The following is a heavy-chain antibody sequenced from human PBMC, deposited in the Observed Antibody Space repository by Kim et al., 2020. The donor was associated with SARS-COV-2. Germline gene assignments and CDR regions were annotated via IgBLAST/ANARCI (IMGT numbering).Heavy chain of an antibody. CDR3: ARDSITMIVVVTSITDGFDY. Sequence: SETLSLTCTVSGGSISSSSYYWGWIRQPPGKGLEWIGSIYYSGSTYYNPSLKSRVTISVDTSKNQFSLKLSSVTAADTAVYYCARDSITMIVVVTSITDGFDYWGQGTLVTVSS. J-gene: IGHJ4*02. CDR2: IYYSGST. CDR1: GGSISSSSYY. D-gene: IGHD3-22*01. V-gene: IGHV4-39*07.